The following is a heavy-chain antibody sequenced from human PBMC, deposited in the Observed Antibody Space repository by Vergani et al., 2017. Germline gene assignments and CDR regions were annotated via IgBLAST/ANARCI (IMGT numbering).Heavy chain of an antibody. CDR2: ISGSGGST. J-gene: IGHJ6*03. Sequence: EVQLLESGGGLVQPGGSLRLSCVASGFTFSSYAMSWVRQAPGKGREWVSDISGSGGSTYYADSVKGRFTISRDNSKNTLYLQMNSLRDEDTAVYYCAKKQQLSTYYYYYMDVWGKGTTVTVSS. D-gene: IGHD6-13*01. CDR3: AKKQQLSTYYYYYMDV. CDR1: GFTFSSYA. V-gene: IGHV3-23*01.